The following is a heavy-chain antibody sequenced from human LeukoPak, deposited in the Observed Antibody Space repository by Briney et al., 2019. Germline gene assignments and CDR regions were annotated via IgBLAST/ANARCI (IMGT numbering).Heavy chain of an antibody. CDR1: GGTFSSYA. CDR3: ARDHDFWSGYHDY. V-gene: IGHV1-69*13. CDR2: IIPIFGTA. Sequence: ASVKVSCKASGGTFSSYAISWVRQAPGQGLEWMGGIIPIFGTANYAQKFQGRVTITADESTSTAYMELSSLRSEDTAVYYCARDHDFWSGYHDYWGQRTLVTVSS. D-gene: IGHD3-3*01. J-gene: IGHJ4*02.